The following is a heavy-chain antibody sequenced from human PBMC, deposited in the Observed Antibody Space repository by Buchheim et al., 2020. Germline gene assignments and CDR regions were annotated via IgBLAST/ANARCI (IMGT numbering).Heavy chain of an antibody. Sequence: EVQLVESGGGLVQPGGSLRLSCAASGFTFRTYWMSWVRQAPGKGLEWVANIKEDGSIKYYVDPVKGRFTISRDNAKDSLYLQMNSLRVEDTAVYYCARERYYDFWSGYPSRGMDVWGQGTT. CDR1: GFTFRTYW. CDR3: ARERYYDFWSGYPSRGMDV. D-gene: IGHD3-3*01. J-gene: IGHJ6*02. CDR2: IKEDGSIK. V-gene: IGHV3-7*01.